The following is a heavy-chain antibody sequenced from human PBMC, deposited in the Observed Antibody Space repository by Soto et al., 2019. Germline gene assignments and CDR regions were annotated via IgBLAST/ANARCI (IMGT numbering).Heavy chain of an antibody. V-gene: IGHV3-48*03. D-gene: IGHD3-10*01. CDR3: ARVDGSGSYYPPSNYYYGMDV. J-gene: IGHJ6*02. CDR2: ISSSGST. CDR1: AFTFIRYE. Sequence: PGGSLRLSCAASAFTFIRYEMNWVRQAPGKGLEWVSYISSSGSTYYADSVKGRFTISRDNSKNTLYLQMNSLRAEDTALYYCARVDGSGSYYPPSNYYYGMDVWGQGTTVTVSS.